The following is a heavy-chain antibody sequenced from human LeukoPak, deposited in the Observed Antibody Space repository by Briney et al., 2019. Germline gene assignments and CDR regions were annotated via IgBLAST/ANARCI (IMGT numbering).Heavy chain of an antibody. J-gene: IGHJ6*02. V-gene: IGHV4-34*01. Sequence: SETLSLTCAVYGGSFSGYYWSWIRQPPGKGLEWIGEVNHSGSTNYNPSLKSRVTISVDTSKNQFSLKLSSVTAADTGAYYCARLGRVAAAGPYYDYYSLDVWGQGTTVTVSS. CDR3: ARLGRVAAAGPYYDYYSLDV. D-gene: IGHD6-25*01. CDR2: VNHSGST. CDR1: GGSFSGYY.